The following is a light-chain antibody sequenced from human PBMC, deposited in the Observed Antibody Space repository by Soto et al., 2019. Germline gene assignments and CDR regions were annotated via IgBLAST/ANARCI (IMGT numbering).Light chain of an antibody. J-gene: IGLJ3*02. Sequence: SALTQPPSASGSPGQSVTISYTGTSSDVGGYNYVSWYQQHPGKAPKLMIYEVSKRPSGVPDRFSGSKSGNTASLTVSGLQAEDEADYYCSSYAGSNNWVFGGGTMVTVL. CDR1: SSDVGGYNY. V-gene: IGLV2-8*01. CDR3: SSYAGSNNWV. CDR2: EVS.